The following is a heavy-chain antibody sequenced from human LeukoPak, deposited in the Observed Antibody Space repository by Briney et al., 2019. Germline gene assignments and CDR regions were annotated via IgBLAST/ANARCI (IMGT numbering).Heavy chain of an antibody. D-gene: IGHD6-13*01. CDR1: DSHFTSYW. J-gene: IGHJ4*02. CDR2: IYPGDSDT. V-gene: IGHV5-51*01. Sequence: GGPLEISCQGSDSHFTSYWIGGARQLPGKGLEWMGIIYPGDSDTRYSPSFQGQVTISADKYISTAYLQWSSLKASDTAMYYCARHSPGIAAAGTFDYWGQGTLVTVSS. CDR3: ARHSPGIAAAGTFDY.